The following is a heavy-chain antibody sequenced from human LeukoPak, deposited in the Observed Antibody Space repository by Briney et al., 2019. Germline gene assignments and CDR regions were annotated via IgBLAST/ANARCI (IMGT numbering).Heavy chain of an antibody. Sequence: ASVKVSCKASGSTFTSYYMHWVRQAPGQGLEWMGIINPSGGSTSYAQKFQGRVTMTRDTSTSTVYMELSSLRSEDTAVYYCARVGIDVDTATHYFDYWGQGTLVTVSS. CDR1: GSTFTSYY. J-gene: IGHJ4*02. D-gene: IGHD5-18*01. V-gene: IGHV1-46*01. CDR2: INPSGGST. CDR3: ARVGIDVDTATHYFDY.